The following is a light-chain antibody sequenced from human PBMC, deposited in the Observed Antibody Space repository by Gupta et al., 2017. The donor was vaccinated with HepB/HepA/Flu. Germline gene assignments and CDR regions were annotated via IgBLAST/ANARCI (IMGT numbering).Light chain of an antibody. CDR3: QVGDSSSVV. V-gene: IGLV3-21*03. J-gene: IGLJ2*01. CDR1: NIGSKS. Sequence: SYVLTQPPSVSVAPGKTARITCGGNNIGSKSVHWYQQKPGQAPVLVVYDDSDRTAGAHGLFSGSNSGNTATLTIRRGEAGAEDDYYCQVGDSSSVVFGGGTKLTVL. CDR2: DDS.